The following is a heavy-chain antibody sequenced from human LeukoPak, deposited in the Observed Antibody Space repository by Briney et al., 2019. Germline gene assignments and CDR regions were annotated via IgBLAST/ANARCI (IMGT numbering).Heavy chain of an antibody. Sequence: GASVKVSCKASGYTFTSYDINWVRQATGQGLEWMGWMNPNSGNTGYAQKFQGRVTITADESTSTAYMELSSLRSEDTAVYYCARVWFGELRWFDPWGQGTLVTVSS. J-gene: IGHJ5*02. CDR1: GYTFTSYD. V-gene: IGHV1-8*01. D-gene: IGHD3-10*01. CDR2: MNPNSGNT. CDR3: ARVWFGELRWFDP.